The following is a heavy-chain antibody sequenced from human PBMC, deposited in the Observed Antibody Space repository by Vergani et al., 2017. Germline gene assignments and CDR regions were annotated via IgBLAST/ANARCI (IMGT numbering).Heavy chain of an antibody. D-gene: IGHD1-14*01. CDR1: GFTFNQYG. CDR3: ARDLRLLYNRFDP. V-gene: IGHV3-33*01. Sequence: QVQLVESGGGVVQPGRSLRLSCAACGFTFNQYGMDWVRPGPGKGLEWVAVTWYDGNNKQYADSVKGRFTISRDNSKSTMYLQMNSLRDEDTGVYYCARDLRLLYNRFDPWGQGTLVTVSS. CDR2: TWYDGNNK. J-gene: IGHJ5*02.